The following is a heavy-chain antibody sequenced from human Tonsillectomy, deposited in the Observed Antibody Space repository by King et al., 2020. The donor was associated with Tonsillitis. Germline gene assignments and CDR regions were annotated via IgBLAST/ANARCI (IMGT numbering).Heavy chain of an antibody. Sequence: VQLVESGGGVVQPGRSLRLSCAASGFTFSSYGMHWVRQAPGKGLEWVAVISYDGSNKDYSDSVKGRFNISRDNSKNTLYLQMNSLRAEDTAVYYCAKDLPTGAFDIWGQGTMVTVSS. V-gene: IGHV3-30*18. J-gene: IGHJ3*02. CDR1: GFTFSSYG. CDR3: AKDLPTGAFDI. CDR2: ISYDGSNK.